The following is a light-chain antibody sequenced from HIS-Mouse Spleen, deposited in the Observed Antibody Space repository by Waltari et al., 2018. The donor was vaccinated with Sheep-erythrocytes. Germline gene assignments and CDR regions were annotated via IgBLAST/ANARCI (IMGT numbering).Light chain of an antibody. CDR1: KLGDKY. V-gene: IGLV3-1*01. J-gene: IGLJ2*01. CDR3: QAWDSSTHVV. CDR2: QDS. Sequence: SYELTQPPSVSVSPGQTASITCSGDKLGDKYACWYPQKPGQSPVLVIYQDSKRTSEIPGRVSGYNSGNTATLTISGTQAMDEADYYCQAWDSSTHVVFGGGTKLTVL.